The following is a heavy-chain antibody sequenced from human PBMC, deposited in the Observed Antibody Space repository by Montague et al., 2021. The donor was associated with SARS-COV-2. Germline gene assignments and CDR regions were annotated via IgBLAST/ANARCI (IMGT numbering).Heavy chain of an antibody. CDR2: IHYSGST. J-gene: IGHJ6*02. CDR1: GGSISSYY. Sequence: SETLSLTCTVSGGSISSYYWGWIRQPPGKGLEWIGYIHYSGSTNXNPSLKSRITISLGTSKNQFSLKLSSVTAADTAVYYCARGSYEILRYGMDVWGQGTTVTVSS. CDR3: ARGSYEILRYGMDV. V-gene: IGHV4-59*13. D-gene: IGHD3-9*01.